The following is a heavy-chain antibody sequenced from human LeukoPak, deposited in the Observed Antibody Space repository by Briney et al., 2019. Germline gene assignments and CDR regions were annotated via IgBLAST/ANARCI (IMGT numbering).Heavy chain of an antibody. J-gene: IGHJ4*02. CDR3: ASQKGRIAVAVDY. V-gene: IGHV3-48*03. D-gene: IGHD6-19*01. Sequence: GGSLRLSCAASGFTFSSYEMNWIRQAPGKGLEWVSYISSSGSTTYYAGSVNGRFTISRDNAKNSLYLQMNSLRVEDTAVYDCASQKGRIAVAVDYWGQGTLVTVSS. CDR1: GFTFSSYE. CDR2: ISSSGSTT.